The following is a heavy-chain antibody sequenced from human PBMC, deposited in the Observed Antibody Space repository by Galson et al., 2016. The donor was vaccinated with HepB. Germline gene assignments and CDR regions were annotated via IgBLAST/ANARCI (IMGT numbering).Heavy chain of an antibody. CDR1: GFTFTNYY. V-gene: IGHV1-3*01. CDR3: ARVAVPADVNWFDP. Sequence: SVKVSCKASGFTFTNYYMNWVRQAPGQGLEWMGWINAGSGNTKYSQTFQGRVTITRDTFASTAYMELSSLRSEDTAVYYCARVAVPADVNWFDPWGQGTLVTVSS. J-gene: IGHJ5*02. D-gene: IGHD2-2*01. CDR2: INAGSGNT.